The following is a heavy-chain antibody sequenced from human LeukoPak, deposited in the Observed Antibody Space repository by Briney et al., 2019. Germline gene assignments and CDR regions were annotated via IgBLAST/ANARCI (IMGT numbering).Heavy chain of an antibody. CDR3: ARELLAAFDY. J-gene: IGHJ4*02. V-gene: IGHV3-30-3*01. CDR1: GFTFSSYA. D-gene: IGHD6-25*01. Sequence: GGSLRLSCAASGFTFSSYAMHWVRQAPGKGLEWVAVISCDGSNKYYADSVKGRFTISRDNSKNTLYLQMNSLRAEDTAVYYCARELLAAFDYWGQGTLVTVSS. CDR2: ISCDGSNK.